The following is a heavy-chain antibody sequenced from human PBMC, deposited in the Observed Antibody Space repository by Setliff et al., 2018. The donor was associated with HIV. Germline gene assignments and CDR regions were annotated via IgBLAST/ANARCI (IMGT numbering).Heavy chain of an antibody. V-gene: IGHV5-51*01. D-gene: IGHD1-1*01. CDR3: VRRTWSDVRMDP. Sequence: GASLTISCKGPEYDFTNYWVGWVRQMPGRGLAWLGITYPAASHTIYSPSFQGQVTISVDTSITTVYLQWGSLKASDSAMYYCVRRTWSDVRMDPWGQGTLVTVSS. CDR2: TYPAASHT. J-gene: IGHJ5*02. CDR1: EYDFTNYW.